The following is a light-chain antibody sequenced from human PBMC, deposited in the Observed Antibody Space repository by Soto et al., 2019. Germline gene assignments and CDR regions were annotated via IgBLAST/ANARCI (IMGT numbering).Light chain of an antibody. Sequence: QSVLPQPPSVSGAPGQRVTISCTGSSSDIGAGYDVHWYQQLPGKAPTLLIYGNTKRPSGVPDRFSGSRSGTSASLAITGLQAEDEADYYCQSYDSSLRHYVFGTGTKLTVL. CDR1: SSDIGAGYD. J-gene: IGLJ1*01. CDR2: GNT. CDR3: QSYDSSLRHYV. V-gene: IGLV1-40*01.